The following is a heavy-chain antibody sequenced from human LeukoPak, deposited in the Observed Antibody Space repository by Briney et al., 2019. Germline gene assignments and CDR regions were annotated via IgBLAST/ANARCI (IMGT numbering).Heavy chain of an antibody. D-gene: IGHD2-15*01. CDR3: ARDGLVVVVAATGGDAFDI. Sequence: ASVKVSCKASGYTFTSYGISWVRQAPGQGLEWMGWISAYNGNTNYAQKLQGRVTMTTDTSTSTAYMELRSLRSDGTAVYYCARDGLVVVVAATGGDAFDIWGQGTMVTVSS. V-gene: IGHV1-18*01. CDR2: ISAYNGNT. J-gene: IGHJ3*02. CDR1: GYTFTSYG.